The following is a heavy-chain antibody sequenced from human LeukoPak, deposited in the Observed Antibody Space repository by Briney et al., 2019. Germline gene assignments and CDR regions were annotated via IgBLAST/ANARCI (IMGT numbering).Heavy chain of an antibody. CDR2: ISGSGGST. CDR1: GFTFSSYA. CDR3: AKWEYYYGSSGPSDD. D-gene: IGHD3-22*01. Sequence: GGSLRLSCAASGFTFSSYAMSWVRQAPGKGLEWVSAISGSGGSTYYADSVKGRFTISRDNSKNTLYLQVNSLRAEDTAVYYCAKWEYYYGSSGPSDDWGQGTLVTVSS. J-gene: IGHJ4*02. V-gene: IGHV3-23*01.